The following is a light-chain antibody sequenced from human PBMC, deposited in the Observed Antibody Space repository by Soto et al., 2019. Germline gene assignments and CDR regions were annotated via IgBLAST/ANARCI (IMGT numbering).Light chain of an antibody. CDR1: SSNIGSYYD. V-gene: IGLV1-40*01. CDR3: QSYDSSLSHVV. Sequence: QSVLTQPPSVSGAPGQRVTIPCTGSSSNIGSYYDVHWYQQLPGTVPKLLIYGDNNRPSGVPDRFSGSKSGPSASLAITGLRAEDEADYYCQSYDSSLSHVVFGGGTQLTVL. CDR2: GDN. J-gene: IGLJ2*01.